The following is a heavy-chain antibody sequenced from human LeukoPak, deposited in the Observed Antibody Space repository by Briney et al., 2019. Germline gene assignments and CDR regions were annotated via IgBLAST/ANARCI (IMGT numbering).Heavy chain of an antibody. CDR2: ISSSSYT. Sequence: GGPLRLSCAASGFTFSIYSMNWVREAPGKGREWVSSISSSSYTYYGGSVKGRFTISRDNAKISLYLQMNSLRAEDTAVYYCARDDRRFAHWGQGTLVTVSS. J-gene: IGHJ5*02. CDR3: ARDDRRFAH. CDR1: GFTFSIYS. V-gene: IGHV3-21*01.